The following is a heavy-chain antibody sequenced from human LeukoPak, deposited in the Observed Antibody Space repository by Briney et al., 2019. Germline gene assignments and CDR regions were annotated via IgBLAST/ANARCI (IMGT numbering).Heavy chain of an antibody. CDR2: ITSSGGNT. D-gene: IGHD3-22*01. V-gene: IGHV3-23*01. CDR3: AKENTMIVLGALDI. Sequence: PGGSLRLSCAASGFTFSSYAMSWVRQAPGKGLEWVSGITSSGGNTYYADSVKGRFTISRDNSKNTLYLQMNSLRAEDMAVYYCAKENTMIVLGALDIWGQGTMVTVSS. CDR1: GFTFSSYA. J-gene: IGHJ3*02.